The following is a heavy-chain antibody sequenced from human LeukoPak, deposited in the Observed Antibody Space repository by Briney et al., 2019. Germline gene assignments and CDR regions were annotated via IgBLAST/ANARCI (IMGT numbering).Heavy chain of an antibody. V-gene: IGHV3-21*01. CDR3: AGIPGSNPP. J-gene: IGHJ5*02. Sequence: GGSLRLSCAASGFTFSSYSMNWVRQAPGKGLEWVSSISSGSNYMNYADSVKGRFTISRDNAKNSLYLQMNSLRAEDTAVYFCAGIPGSNPPWGQGTLVTVSS. D-gene: IGHD1-14*01. CDR1: GFTFSSYS. CDR2: ISSGSNYM.